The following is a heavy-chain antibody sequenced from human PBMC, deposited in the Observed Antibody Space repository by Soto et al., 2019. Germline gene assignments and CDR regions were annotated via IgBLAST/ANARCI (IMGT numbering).Heavy chain of an antibody. CDR3: ARVVGVIAYNWFDP. Sequence: QVQLVQSGAEVKKPGASVKVSCKASGYTFTSYDINWVRQATGQGLEWMGWMNPNSGNTGYAQKFQGRVTMTRNTSISTAYMELSSLRSEDSAVYYCARVVGVIAYNWFDPWGQGTLVTVSS. J-gene: IGHJ5*02. D-gene: IGHD3-22*01. CDR1: GYTFTSYD. CDR2: MNPNSGNT. V-gene: IGHV1-8*01.